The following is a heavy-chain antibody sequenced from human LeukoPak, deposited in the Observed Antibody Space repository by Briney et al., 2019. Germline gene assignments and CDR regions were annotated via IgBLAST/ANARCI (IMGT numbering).Heavy chain of an antibody. J-gene: IGHJ4*02. CDR3: ARRKWLRFWYYFDY. D-gene: IGHD5-12*01. CDR2: INHSGST. V-gene: IGHV4-30-2*01. Sequence: SQTLSLTCTVSGGSISSGGYYWSWIRQPPGKGLEWIGEINHSGSTNYNPSLKSRVTISVDTSKNQFSLKLSSVTAADTAVYYCARRKWLRFWYYFDYWGQGTLVTVSS. CDR1: GGSISSGGYY.